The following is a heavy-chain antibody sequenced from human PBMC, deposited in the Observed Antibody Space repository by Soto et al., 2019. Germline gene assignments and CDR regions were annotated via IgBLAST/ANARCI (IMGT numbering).Heavy chain of an antibody. CDR2: IIPIFGTA. V-gene: IGHV1-69*12. Sequence: QVQLVQSGAEVKKPGSSVKVSCKASGGTFSSYAISWVRQAPGQGLEWMGGIIPIFGTATYAQKFQGRGTITADQSTSPPHMELRSLRSEHTAVYYCARDSSGPGTFYYSYYAMDVWGQGTTVTVSS. CDR3: ARDSSGPGTFYYSYYAMDV. CDR1: GGTFSSYA. J-gene: IGHJ6*02. D-gene: IGHD1-1*01.